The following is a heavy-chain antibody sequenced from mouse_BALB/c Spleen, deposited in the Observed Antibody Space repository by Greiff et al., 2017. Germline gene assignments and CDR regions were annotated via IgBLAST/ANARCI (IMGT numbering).Heavy chain of an antibody. Sequence: VKVVESGPGLVAPSQSLSITCTVSGFSLTSYGVHWVRQPPGKGLEWLGVIWAGGSTNYNSALMSRLSISKDNSKSQVFLKMNSLQTDDTAMYYCARVPLTGRGYAMDYWGQGTSVTVSS. CDR3: ARVPLTGRGYAMDY. D-gene: IGHD4-1*01. J-gene: IGHJ4*01. V-gene: IGHV2-9*02. CDR2: IWAGGST. CDR1: GFSLTSYG.